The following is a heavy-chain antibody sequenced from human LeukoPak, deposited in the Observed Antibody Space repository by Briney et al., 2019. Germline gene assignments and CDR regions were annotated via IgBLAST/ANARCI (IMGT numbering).Heavy chain of an antibody. CDR2: ISGSGGST. J-gene: IGHJ6*03. CDR3: AKEGIGYYLTHYYYYYMDV. Sequence: GGSLRLSCAASGFTFSSYAMSWVRQAPGKGLEWVSAISGSGGSTYYADSVKGRFTISRDNSKNTLYLQMNSLRAEDTAVYYWAKEGIGYYLTHYYYYYMDVWGKGTTVTVSS. CDR1: GFTFSSYA. D-gene: IGHD3-3*01. V-gene: IGHV3-23*01.